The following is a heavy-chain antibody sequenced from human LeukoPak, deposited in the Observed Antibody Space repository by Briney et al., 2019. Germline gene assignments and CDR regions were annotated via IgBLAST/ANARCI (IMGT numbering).Heavy chain of an antibody. Sequence: KPSETLSLTCTVSGGSISSYYWSWIRQPPGKGLEWIGYIYYSGSTNYNPSLKSRVTISVDTSKNQLSLKLSSVTAADTAVYYCARDRGDYGDYHGLWFDPWGQGTLVTVSS. V-gene: IGHV4-59*01. CDR3: ARDRGDYGDYHGLWFDP. CDR2: IYYSGST. D-gene: IGHD4-17*01. J-gene: IGHJ5*02. CDR1: GGSISSYY.